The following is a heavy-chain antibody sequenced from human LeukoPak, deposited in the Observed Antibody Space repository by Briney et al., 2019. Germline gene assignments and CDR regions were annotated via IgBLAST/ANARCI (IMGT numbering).Heavy chain of an antibody. CDR3: ARGIQYSGSYWSQWKKLYYYGMDV. V-gene: IGHV4-59*08. CDR2: IYYSGST. CDR1: GGSISSYY. J-gene: IGHJ6*02. Sequence: PSETLSLTCTVSGGSISSYYWSWIRQPPGKGLEWIGHIYYSGSTNYNPSLKSRVTISVDTSKNQFSLKLSSVTAADTAVYYCARGIQYSGSYWSQWKKLYYYGMDVWGQGTTVTVSS. D-gene: IGHD1-26*01.